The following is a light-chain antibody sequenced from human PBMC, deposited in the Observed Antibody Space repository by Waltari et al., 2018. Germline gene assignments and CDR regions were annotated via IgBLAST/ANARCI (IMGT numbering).Light chain of an antibody. V-gene: IGKV3-20*01. CDR1: QSVSSGY. J-gene: IGKJ5*01. CDR3: QQYSSSPIT. CDR2: GAS. Sequence: EIVLTQSPGTLSLSPGERATLSCRASQSVSSGYLAWYQQKPGQPPRFLIYGASSRATGIPDRFSGSGSGTDFTLTISRLEPEDFAVYFCQQYSSSPITFGQGTRLEIK.